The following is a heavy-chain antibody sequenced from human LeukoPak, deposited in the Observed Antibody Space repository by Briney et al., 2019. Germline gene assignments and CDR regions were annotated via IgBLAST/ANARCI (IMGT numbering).Heavy chain of an antibody. V-gene: IGHV1-8*01. CDR3: ARGRITFGGVIVIQYFDY. D-gene: IGHD3-16*02. J-gene: IGHJ4*02. CDR1: GYTFTSYD. Sequence: ASVKVSCKASGYTFTSYDINWVRQATGQGLEWMGWINPNSGNTGYAQKFQGRVTMTRNTSISTAYMELSSLRSEDTAVYYCARGRITFGGVIVIQYFDYWGQGTLVTVSS. CDR2: INPNSGNT.